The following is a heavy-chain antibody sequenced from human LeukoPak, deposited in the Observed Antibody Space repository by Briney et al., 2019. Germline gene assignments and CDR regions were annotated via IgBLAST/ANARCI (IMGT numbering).Heavy chain of an antibody. D-gene: IGHD1-26*01. J-gene: IGHJ4*02. Sequence: SETLALTWTGPGCLLRNYYLRWIRQPPGKGLEGIGYVYHSGSTNSNPSLKSRVTISVDTSTNQFSLKLYSVTAADTAVYYCARDRELGYWGQGTLVTVSS. V-gene: IGHV4-59*01. CDR1: GCLLRNYY. CDR2: VYHSGST. CDR3: ARDRELGY.